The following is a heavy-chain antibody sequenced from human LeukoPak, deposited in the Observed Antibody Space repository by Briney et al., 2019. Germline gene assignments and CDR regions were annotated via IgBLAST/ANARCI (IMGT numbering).Heavy chain of an antibody. CDR1: GFTFSSYW. J-gene: IGHJ6*02. CDR2: INHNGNVN. CDR3: ARGGGLDV. Sequence: GGSLRLSCAAAGFTFSSYWMNWARQAPGKGLEWGGSINHNGNVNYYVASVKGGFTVSRDNAQNSLYLQMNNLRAEDTAVYFCARGGGLDVWGQGATVTVSS. V-gene: IGHV3-7*03. D-gene: IGHD3-16*01.